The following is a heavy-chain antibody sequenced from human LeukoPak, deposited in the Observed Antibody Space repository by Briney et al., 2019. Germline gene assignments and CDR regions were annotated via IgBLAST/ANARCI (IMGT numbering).Heavy chain of an antibody. D-gene: IGHD4-11*01. CDR1: GFTYSHYG. CDR3: ARDAERGFDYSNSLKY. CDR2: IWSDGTEK. V-gene: IGHV3-33*08. J-gene: IGHJ4*02. Sequence: PGGSLRLSCTASGFTYSHYGMHWVRQAPRKGLEWVAVIWSDGTEKHYSDAVKGRFTISRDNFGNTLYLQMNSPRGDDTAVYYCARDAERGFDYSNSLKYWGQGTLVTVSS.